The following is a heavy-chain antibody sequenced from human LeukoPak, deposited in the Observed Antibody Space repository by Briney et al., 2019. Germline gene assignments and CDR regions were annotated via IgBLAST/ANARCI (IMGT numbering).Heavy chain of an antibody. Sequence: SETLSLTCTVSGASISNYYWSLIRQPPGKKLEWIAYSTFSGSTNYNPSLKSRVTTSVDRSKNQFSLKLSSVTAADTAVYYCARDQYHGSGTYAWFDPWGQGTLVTASS. D-gene: IGHD3-10*01. CDR3: ARDQYHGSGTYAWFDP. V-gene: IGHV4-59*01. J-gene: IGHJ5*02. CDR2: STFSGST. CDR1: GASISNYY.